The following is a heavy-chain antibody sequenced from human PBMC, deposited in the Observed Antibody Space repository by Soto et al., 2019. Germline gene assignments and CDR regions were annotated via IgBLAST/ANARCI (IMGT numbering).Heavy chain of an antibody. D-gene: IGHD2-21*02. Sequence: ASVKVSCKASGDSFSNYGISWVRQAPGQGLEWMGWISAYNGNTNYAQKLQGRVTMTTDTSTSTAYMELRSLRSDDTAVYYCARDLAYCGGDCYPIDYWGQGTLVTVSS. V-gene: IGHV1-18*01. CDR1: GDSFSNYG. J-gene: IGHJ4*02. CDR2: ISAYNGNT. CDR3: ARDLAYCGGDCYPIDY.